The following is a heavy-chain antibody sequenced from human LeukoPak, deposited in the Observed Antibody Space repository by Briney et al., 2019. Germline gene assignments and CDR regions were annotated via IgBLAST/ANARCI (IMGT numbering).Heavy chain of an antibody. J-gene: IGHJ4*02. D-gene: IGHD6-19*01. V-gene: IGHV3-7*01. CDR3: VRWGVEAGMDS. CDR2: INPDGSDT. Sequence: PGGSLRLSCEASGFTFSSYWMGWARQAPGKGLEWVANINPDGSDTYHVASVKGRFTISRSSAKESMFLQMNSLRVEETCVYYCVRWGVEAGMDSWGQGTLVTVSS. CDR1: GFTFSSYW.